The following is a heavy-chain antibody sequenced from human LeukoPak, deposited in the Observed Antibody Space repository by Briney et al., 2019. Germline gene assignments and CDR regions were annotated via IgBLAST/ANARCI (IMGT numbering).Heavy chain of an antibody. CDR1: GFTFSSYW. D-gene: IGHD6-19*01. CDR3: ARAFRGAVAGTPSKGD. CDR2: IKQDGSEK. V-gene: IGHV3-7*01. Sequence: GGSLRLSCAASGFTFSSYWMSWVRQAPGKGLEWVANIKQDGSEKYYVDSVKGRFTISRDNAKNSLYLQMNSLRAEDTAVYYCARAFRGAVAGTPSKGDWGQGTLVTVSS. J-gene: IGHJ4*02.